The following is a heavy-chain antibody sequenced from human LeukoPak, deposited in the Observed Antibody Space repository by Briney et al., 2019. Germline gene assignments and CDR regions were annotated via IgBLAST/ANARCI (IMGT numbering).Heavy chain of an antibody. CDR2: IKQDGSET. D-gene: IGHD3-3*01. CDR3: ARGPPITIFGVVDY. CDR1: GFTFSSYW. V-gene: IGHV3-7*04. J-gene: IGHJ4*02. Sequence: GGSLRLSCAASGFTFSSYWMSWVRQAPGKGLEWVANIKQDGSETFYVDSVKGRFTISRDNAKKSLYLQMNSLRAEDTAVYYCARGPPITIFGVVDYWGQGTLVTVSS.